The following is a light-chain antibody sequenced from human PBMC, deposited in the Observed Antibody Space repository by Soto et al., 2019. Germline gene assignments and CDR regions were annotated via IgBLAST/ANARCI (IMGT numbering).Light chain of an antibody. Sequence: IVMTQSPVTLSVSPGDRATLSCRASQSVGHTLAWFQQKPGQAPRLLIYGASAGATGIPDRFSGSGFGTEFNLTISSLQSEDLAGAYCQQDNNWPRTFGQGTKVEMK. CDR1: QSVGHT. V-gene: IGKV3-15*01. J-gene: IGKJ1*01. CDR2: GAS. CDR3: QQDNNWPRT.